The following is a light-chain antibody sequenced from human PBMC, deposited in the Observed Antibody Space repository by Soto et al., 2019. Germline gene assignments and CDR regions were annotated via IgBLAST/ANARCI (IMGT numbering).Light chain of an antibody. V-gene: IGKV1-5*03. CDR1: QSVSTW. CDR3: QQYDTYPMWM. Sequence: DIQMTQSPSTLSASVGDRVTITCRASQSVSTWLAWYQQKPGKAPKLLIYKASSLQSGVPSRFSGSGSGTEFTLTISSLQPDDSATYYSQQYDTYPMWMFAQGTKVEIK. J-gene: IGKJ1*01. CDR2: KAS.